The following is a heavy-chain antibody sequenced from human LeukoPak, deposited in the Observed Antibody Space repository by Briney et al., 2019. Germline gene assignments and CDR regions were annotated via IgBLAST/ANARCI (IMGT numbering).Heavy chain of an antibody. J-gene: IGHJ4*02. Sequence: GGSLRLSCAASGFTSTNYAMNWFRQAPGEGLQWVSVLIGSSGSTDYADSVKGRFTISRDNSKNTVFLQMNSLRAEDTAIYYCAKGAYDYIEIGYFDSWGQGTLVTVSS. V-gene: IGHV3-23*01. CDR1: GFTSTNYA. D-gene: IGHD5-12*01. CDR3: AKGAYDYIEIGYFDS. CDR2: LIGSSGST.